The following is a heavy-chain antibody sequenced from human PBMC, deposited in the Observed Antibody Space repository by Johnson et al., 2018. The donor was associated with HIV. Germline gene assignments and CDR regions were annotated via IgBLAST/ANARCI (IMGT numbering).Heavy chain of an antibody. D-gene: IGHD2-15*01. V-gene: IGHV3-20*01. Sequence: VQLVESGGGLVQPGGSLRLSCAASGFTFSSYWMRWVRQAPGKGLEWVSGINWNGGSTGYADSVKGRSTISRDNAKNSLYLQMSSLRAEDTALYDCARERGRGSEDAFDIWGQGTMVTVSS. CDR1: GFTFSSYW. CDR2: INWNGGST. CDR3: ARERGRGSEDAFDI. J-gene: IGHJ3*02.